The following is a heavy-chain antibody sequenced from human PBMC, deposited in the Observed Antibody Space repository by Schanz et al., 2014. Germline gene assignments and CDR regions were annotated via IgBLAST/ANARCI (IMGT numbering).Heavy chain of an antibody. J-gene: IGHJ4*01. CDR2: INQDGSQK. V-gene: IGHV3-7*01. CDR3: ATQYCSGTTCYTDAWDH. CDR1: RLTFGNYW. Sequence: EVQVVESGGCLVQPGGSLRLSCATSRLTFGNYWMSWVRQAPGKGLEWVANINQDGSQKYYVGSVKGRFTISRDNAKDSLYLQMTSLRAEDTAVYYCATQYCSGTTCYTDAWDHWGQGTLVTVSS. D-gene: IGHD2-2*02.